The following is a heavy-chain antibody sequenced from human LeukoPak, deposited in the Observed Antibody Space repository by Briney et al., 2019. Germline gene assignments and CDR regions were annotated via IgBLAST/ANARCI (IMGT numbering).Heavy chain of an antibody. J-gene: IGHJ3*02. Sequence: SETLSLACTVSGGSISSSSYYWGWIRQPPGKGLEWIGSIYYSGSTYYNPSLKSRVTISVDTSKNQFSLKLSSVTAADTAVYYCARGLVVVKDAFDIWGQGTMVTVSS. CDR3: ARGLVVVKDAFDI. CDR2: IYYSGST. D-gene: IGHD2-2*01. CDR1: GGSISSSSYY. V-gene: IGHV4-39*07.